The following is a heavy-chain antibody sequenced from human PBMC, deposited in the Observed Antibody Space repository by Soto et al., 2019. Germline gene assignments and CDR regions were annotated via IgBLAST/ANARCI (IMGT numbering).Heavy chain of an antibody. CDR3: ARESDAYGDYVSLDY. D-gene: IGHD4-17*01. Sequence: QVQLQESGPGLVKPSETLSLTCTVSGGSISSYYWSWIRQPAGKGLEWIGRIYTSGSTNYNPSLKSRVTMSVDTSKNQVSLKLSSVTAADTAVYCCARESDAYGDYVSLDYWGQGTLVTVSS. CDR2: IYTSGST. J-gene: IGHJ4*02. CDR1: GGSISSYY. V-gene: IGHV4-4*07.